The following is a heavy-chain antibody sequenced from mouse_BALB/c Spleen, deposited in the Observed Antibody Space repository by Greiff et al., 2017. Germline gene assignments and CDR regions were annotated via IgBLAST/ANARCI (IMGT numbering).Heavy chain of an antibody. Sequence: QVQLKESGAELARPGASVKLSCKASGYTFTSYWMQWVKQRPGQGLEWIGAIYPGDGDTRYTQKFKGKATLTADKSSSTAYMQLSSLASEDSAVYYCAREDGNYPYWYFDVWGAGTTVTVSS. V-gene: IGHV1-87*01. CDR2: IYPGDGDT. CDR1: GYTFTSYW. CDR3: AREDGNYPYWYFDV. J-gene: IGHJ1*01. D-gene: IGHD2-1*01.